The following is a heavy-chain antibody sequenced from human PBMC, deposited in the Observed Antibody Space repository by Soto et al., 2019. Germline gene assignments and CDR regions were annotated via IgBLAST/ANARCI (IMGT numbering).Heavy chain of an antibody. CDR2: IYHSGST. CDR3: ARDYGSGSYSWFDP. V-gene: IGHV4-4*02. D-gene: IGHD3-10*01. CDR1: GGSISSSNW. Sequence: SETLSLTCAVSGGSISSSNWWSWVRQPPGKGLEWIGEIYHSGSTNYNPSLKSRVTISVDKSKNQFSLKLSSVTAADTAVYYCARDYGSGSYSWFDPWGQGTQVTVSS. J-gene: IGHJ5*02.